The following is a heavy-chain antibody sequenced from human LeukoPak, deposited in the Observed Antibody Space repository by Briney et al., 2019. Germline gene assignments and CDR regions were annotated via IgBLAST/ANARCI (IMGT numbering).Heavy chain of an antibody. CDR1: GFTFSSYG. CDR2: ISYDGSNK. D-gene: IGHD2-15*01. CDR3: ANLGWYFDY. V-gene: IGHV3-30*18. Sequence: GRSLRLSCAASGFTFSSYGMHWVRQAPGKGLEWVVVISYDGSNKYYADSVKGRFTISRDNSKNTLYLQMNSLRAEDTAVYYCANLGWYFDYWGQGTLVTVSS. J-gene: IGHJ4*02.